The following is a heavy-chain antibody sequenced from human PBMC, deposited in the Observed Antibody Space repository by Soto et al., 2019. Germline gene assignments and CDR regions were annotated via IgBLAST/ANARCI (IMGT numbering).Heavy chain of an antibody. CDR2: INGDGSGT. Sequence: EVQLVESGGGLDQPGGSLRLSCAASGFTFSNYWIHWVRQVPGEGLVWLSRINGDGSGTNYADSVKGRFTISRDNAENTVYVQMNSLRADDTAVHYCARGGLRAYWIDPWGQGNLVTVSS. D-gene: IGHD2-8*01. CDR1: GFTFSNYW. V-gene: IGHV3-74*01. J-gene: IGHJ5*02. CDR3: ARGGLRAYWIDP.